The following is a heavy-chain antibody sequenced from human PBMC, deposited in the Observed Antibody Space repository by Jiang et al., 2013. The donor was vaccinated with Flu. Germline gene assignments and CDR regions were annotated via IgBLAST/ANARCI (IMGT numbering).Heavy chain of an antibody. V-gene: IGHV6-1*01. D-gene: IGHD4-17*01. Sequence: SQTLSLTCAISGDSVSSNSAAWNWIRQSPSRGLEWLGRTYYRSKWYNDYAVSVKSRITINPDTSKNQLSLQLNSVTPEDTAVYYCARDSPLGDYLGDWYFDLWGRGTLVTVSS. CDR2: TYYRSKWYN. J-gene: IGHJ2*01. CDR1: GDSVSSNSAA. CDR3: ARDSPLGDYLGDWYFDL.